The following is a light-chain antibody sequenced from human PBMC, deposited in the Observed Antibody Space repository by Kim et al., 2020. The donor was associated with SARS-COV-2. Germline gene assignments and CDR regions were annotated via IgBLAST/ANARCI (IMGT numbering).Light chain of an antibody. V-gene: IGKV3-20*01. J-gene: IGKJ1*01. CDR1: QGISSNY. CDR3: QQYETSMRT. CDR2: GAS. Sequence: SPGERPPPPCRASQGISSNYLAWYLLKLGQAPRLLIYGASSRATGIPDRFSGSGSGTDFTLIISRLEPEDSAVYYCQQYETSMRTFGQGTKVDIK.